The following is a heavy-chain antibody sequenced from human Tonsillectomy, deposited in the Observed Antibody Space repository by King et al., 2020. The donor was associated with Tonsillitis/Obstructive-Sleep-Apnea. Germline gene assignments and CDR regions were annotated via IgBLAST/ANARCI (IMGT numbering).Heavy chain of an antibody. V-gene: IGHV1-46*01. CDR2: INPSGGST. D-gene: IGHD3-22*01. CDR1: GYTFTSYY. J-gene: IGHJ4*02. CDR3: ASGYYIYYFDY. Sequence: AQLVQSGAEVKKPGASVKVSCKASGYTFTSYYMHWVRQAPGQGLEWMGIINPSGGSTSNAQKFQGRVTMTRDTSTRTVYMELSSLRSEDTAVYYCASGYYIYYFDYWGQGTLVTVSS.